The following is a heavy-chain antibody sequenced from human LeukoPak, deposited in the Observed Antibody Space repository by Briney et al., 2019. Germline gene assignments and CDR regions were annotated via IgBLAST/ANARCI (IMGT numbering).Heavy chain of an antibody. D-gene: IGHD2-15*01. CDR3: ASLYCSGGSCYPRY. CDR2: IYYAGST. V-gene: IGHV4-39*01. CDR1: GGSISSSYYY. J-gene: IGHJ4*02. Sequence: SETLSLTCTVSGGSISSSYYYWGWIRQPPGEGLEWIGNIYYAGSTYDNPSLKSRITMSVDTSKNQFSLRLSSVTDADTAVYYCASLYCSGGSCYPRYWGQGTLVAVSS.